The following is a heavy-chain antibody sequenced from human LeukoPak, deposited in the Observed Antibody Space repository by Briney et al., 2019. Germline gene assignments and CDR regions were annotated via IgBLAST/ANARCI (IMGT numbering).Heavy chain of an antibody. J-gene: IGHJ6*02. CDR3: VREAVLPVAPRTIGTSVRPLYENSGLDV. CDR1: GFTVSSNY. V-gene: IGHV3-53*01. Sequence: GGSLRLSCAASGFTVSSNYMSWVRQAPGKGLEWVSVIYGGGDTNYADSVKGRFIISRDTSKNTVYLQMNSLGAEDTAVYYCVREAVLPVAPRTIGTSVRPLYENSGLDVWGQGTTVTASS. CDR2: IYGGGDT. D-gene: IGHD1-1*01.